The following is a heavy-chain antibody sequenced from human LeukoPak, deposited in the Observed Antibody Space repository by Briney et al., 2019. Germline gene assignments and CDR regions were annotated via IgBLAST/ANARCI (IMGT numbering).Heavy chain of an antibody. Sequence: SETLSLTCTVSGGSISSSSYYWGWIRQPPGKGLEWIGSIYYSGSTYYNPSLKSRVTISVDTSKNQFSLKLSSVTAADTAVYYCARGRRRTAMVTGFQHWGQGTLVTVSS. J-gene: IGHJ1*01. V-gene: IGHV4-39*07. CDR3: ARGRRRTAMVTGFQH. D-gene: IGHD5-18*01. CDR2: IYYSGST. CDR1: GGSISSSSYY.